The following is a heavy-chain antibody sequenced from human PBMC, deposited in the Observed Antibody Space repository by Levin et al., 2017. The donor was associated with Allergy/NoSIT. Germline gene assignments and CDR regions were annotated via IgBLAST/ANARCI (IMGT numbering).Heavy chain of an antibody. V-gene: IGHV4-39*01. Sequence: PSETLSLTCTVSGGSISSRSYYWGWIRQPPGKGLEWIGSIYYSGSTYDNPSLKSRVTTSIDTSKNQFSLKLSSVTAADTALYYCARLLYDRSGYYYFDYWGQGTLVTVSS. CDR3: ARLLYDRSGYYYFDY. CDR1: GGSISSRSYY. J-gene: IGHJ4*02. CDR2: IYYSGST. D-gene: IGHD3-22*01.